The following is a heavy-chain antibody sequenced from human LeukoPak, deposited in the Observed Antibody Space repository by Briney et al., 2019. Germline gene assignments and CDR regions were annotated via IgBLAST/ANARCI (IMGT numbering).Heavy chain of an antibody. Sequence: GGSLRLSCAASGFTFSTYGMHWVRQAPGKGLEWVAVISYDESNKYYADSVKGRFTISRDNSKNALYLQMNGLRAEDTAVYYCARDMGYCSSTSCYWLDYYYYGMDVWGQGTTVTVSS. CDR3: ARDMGYCSSTSCYWLDYYYYGMDV. CDR1: GFTFSTYG. V-gene: IGHV3-30*03. D-gene: IGHD2-2*01. CDR2: ISYDESNK. J-gene: IGHJ6*02.